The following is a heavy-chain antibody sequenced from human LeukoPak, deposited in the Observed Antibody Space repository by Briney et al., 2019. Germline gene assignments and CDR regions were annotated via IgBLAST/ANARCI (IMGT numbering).Heavy chain of an antibody. CDR3: AKDSYDSSGYFYY. CDR1: GFTFSSYA. J-gene: IGHJ4*02. Sequence: GGSLRLSCAASGFTFSSYAMSWVRQAPGKGLGWVSAISGSGSSTYYADSVKGRFTISRDNSKNTLHLQMNSLRAEDTAVYYCAKDSYDSSGYFYYWGQGTLVTVSS. D-gene: IGHD3-22*01. CDR2: ISGSGSST. V-gene: IGHV3-23*01.